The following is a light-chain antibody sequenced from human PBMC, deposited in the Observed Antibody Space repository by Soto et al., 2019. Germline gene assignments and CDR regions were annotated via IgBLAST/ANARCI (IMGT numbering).Light chain of an antibody. J-gene: IGKJ3*01. Sequence: PGERVTLSCRASQSVSSSYLTWYQQKPGQATRLLIYGASTRATSIPARFSGSGSGTDFTLTISSLQPEDFAVYYCQHNYTRFSFGPGTKVDIK. V-gene: IGKV3D-7*01. CDR3: QHNYTRFS. CDR1: QSVSSSY. CDR2: GAS.